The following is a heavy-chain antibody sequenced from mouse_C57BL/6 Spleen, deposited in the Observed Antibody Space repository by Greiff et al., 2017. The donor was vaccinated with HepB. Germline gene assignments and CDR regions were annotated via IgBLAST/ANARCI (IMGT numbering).Heavy chain of an antibody. CDR1: GYTFTSYW. J-gene: IGHJ4*01. V-gene: IGHV1-50*01. D-gene: IGHD1-1*01. Sequence: VQLQQPGAELVKPGASVKLSCKASGYTFTSYWMQWVKQRPGQGLEWIGEIDPSDSNTNYNQKFKGKATLTVDTSSSTAYMQLSSLTSEDSAVYYCARRGVVAICYYAMDYWGQGTSVTVSS. CDR3: ARRGVVAICYYAMDY. CDR2: IDPSDSNT.